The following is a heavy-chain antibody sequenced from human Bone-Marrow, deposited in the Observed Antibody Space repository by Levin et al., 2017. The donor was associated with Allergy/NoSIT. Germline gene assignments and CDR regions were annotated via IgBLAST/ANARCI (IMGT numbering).Heavy chain of an antibody. D-gene: IGHD3-10*01. Sequence: LSLTCVASGFTFRSYAMHWVRQAPGRGLEWVAVMSKDESNKYYADSVEGRFTISRDNARNTLYLQMNSLTTEDTAVYYCAKPKYFGELTNFAFWGRGTRVTVSS. V-gene: IGHV3-30*18. J-gene: IGHJ4*02. CDR2: MSKDESNK. CDR1: GFTFRSYA. CDR3: AKPKYFGELTNFAF.